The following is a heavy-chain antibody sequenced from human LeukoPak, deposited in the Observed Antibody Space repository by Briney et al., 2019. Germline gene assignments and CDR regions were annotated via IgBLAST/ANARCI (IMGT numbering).Heavy chain of an antibody. CDR2: IYYSGST. D-gene: IGHD1-26*01. Sequence: PSETLSLTCTVSGGSISSYYWTWIRQPPGKGLEWIGYIYYSGSTNYNPSLKSRVTISVDTSKNQFSLKLTSVTAADTAVYYCARGVNSGYFDYCGQGTLVTDSS. CDR3: ARGVNSGYFDY. CDR1: GGSISSYY. J-gene: IGHJ4*02. V-gene: IGHV4-59*01.